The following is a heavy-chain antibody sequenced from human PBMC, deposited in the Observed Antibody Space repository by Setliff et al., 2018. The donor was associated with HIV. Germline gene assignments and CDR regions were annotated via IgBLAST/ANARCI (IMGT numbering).Heavy chain of an antibody. D-gene: IGHD1-1*01. CDR2: ISGSGDST. V-gene: IGHV3-23*01. J-gene: IGHJ4*02. CDR1: GFTFSSYA. Sequence: PGGSLRLSCAASGFTFSSYAMSWVRQAPGKGLEWVSAISGSGDSTYYADFVKGRFTISRDNSKNTLYLQVSSLSDEDTAMYYCVTLTENYNHNWGQGTLVTVSS. CDR3: VTLTENYNHN.